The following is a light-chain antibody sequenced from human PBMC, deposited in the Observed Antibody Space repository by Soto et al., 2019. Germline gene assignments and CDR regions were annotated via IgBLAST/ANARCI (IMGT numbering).Light chain of an antibody. Sequence: QSALTQPPSASGSPGQSVTISCTGTSSDVGYYNYVSWYQQHPGKAPKLMIYEVSKRPSGVPDRFSGSKSGNTASLTVSGLQAEDEADYYCSSYAGGNNPYVSGAGPKLTVL. V-gene: IGLV2-8*01. CDR1: SSDVGYYNY. J-gene: IGLJ1*01. CDR3: SSYAGGNNPYV. CDR2: EVS.